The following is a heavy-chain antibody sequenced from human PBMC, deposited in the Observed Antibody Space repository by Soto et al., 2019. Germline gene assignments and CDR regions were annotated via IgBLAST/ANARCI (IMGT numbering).Heavy chain of an antibody. CDR2: IYEGGNT. V-gene: IGHV4-30-2*01. J-gene: IGHJ3*02. CDR1: GGSIISDGYS. CDR3: VRRSPEDAFDI. Sequence: SETLSLTCAVSGGSIISDGYSWSWIRQPPGKGLQWIGHIYEGGNTYYTPSLESRVAISTDKSKNQFSLRLSPVTAADTAVYYCVRRSPEDAFDIWGQGTMVTVSS.